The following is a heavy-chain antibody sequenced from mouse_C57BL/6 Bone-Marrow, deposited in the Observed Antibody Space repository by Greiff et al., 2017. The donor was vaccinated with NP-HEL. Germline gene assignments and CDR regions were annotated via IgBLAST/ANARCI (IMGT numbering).Heavy chain of an antibody. J-gene: IGHJ2*01. Sequence: DVQLQQSGPGLAKPSPTLSLTCSVTGYSFTSDYWNWIRKFPGHELEYMGYISSSGSTYYNPSLKSRISITRDTSKNQYYLQLNSVTTEDTATYDCARWTDYFDYWGQGTTLTVAS. CDR1: GYSFTSDY. V-gene: IGHV3-8*01. CDR2: ISSSGST. CDR3: ARWTDYFDY.